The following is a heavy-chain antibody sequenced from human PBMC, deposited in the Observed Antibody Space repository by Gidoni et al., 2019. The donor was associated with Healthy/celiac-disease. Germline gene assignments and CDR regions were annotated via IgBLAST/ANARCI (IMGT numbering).Heavy chain of an antibody. V-gene: IGHV3-49*05. CDR1: GFTFGDYA. CDR2: IRSKAYGGTT. CDR3: TREGMTTVTRRRLGAFDI. Sequence: EVQLVESGGGLVKPGRSLRLSCTASGFTFGDYAMSWFRQAPGKGLEWVGFIRSKAYGGTTEYAASVKGRFTISRDDSKSIAYLQMNSLKTEDTAVYYCTREGMTTVTRRRLGAFDIWGQGTMVTVSS. D-gene: IGHD4-17*01. J-gene: IGHJ3*02.